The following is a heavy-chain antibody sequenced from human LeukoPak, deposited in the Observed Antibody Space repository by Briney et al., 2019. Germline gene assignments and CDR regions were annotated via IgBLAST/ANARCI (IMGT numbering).Heavy chain of an antibody. CDR1: GFTFSSYA. D-gene: IGHD3-22*01. Sequence: GGSLRLSCAASGFTFSSYAMSWVRQAPGKGLEWVSAISGSGGSTYYADSVKGWFTISRDNSKNTLYLQMNSLRAEDTAVYYCAKVRYDSSGYYCDYWGQGTLVTVSS. CDR2: ISGSGGST. J-gene: IGHJ4*02. CDR3: AKVRYDSSGYYCDY. V-gene: IGHV3-23*01.